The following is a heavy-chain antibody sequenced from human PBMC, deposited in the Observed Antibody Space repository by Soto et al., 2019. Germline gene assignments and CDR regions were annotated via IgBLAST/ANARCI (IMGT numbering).Heavy chain of an antibody. D-gene: IGHD2-8*01. J-gene: IGHJ5*02. V-gene: IGHV3-30*18. Sequence: QVQLVESGGGVVQPGRSLRLSCAASGFTFSNYGMHWVRQTPGKGLERVAVISYDGSHEFYTDSVKGRFTISRDNSKNTLYLQMNSLKTEDTAMYYCAKDPKCCTIGSHFLDNWFDPWGQGTLVTVSS. CDR3: AKDPKCCTIGSHFLDNWFDP. CDR1: GFTFSNYG. CDR2: ISYDGSHE.